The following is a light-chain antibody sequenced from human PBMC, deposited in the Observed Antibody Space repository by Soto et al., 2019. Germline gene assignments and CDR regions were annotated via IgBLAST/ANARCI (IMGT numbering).Light chain of an antibody. V-gene: IGKV1-12*01. CDR1: QDVGTS. CDR3: QQANAFPT. Sequence: DIQMTQSPSSVSASVGDTVIITCRASQDVGTSLAWFQQKPGTAPKLLIYDVSTLEREVPSRFSGTGSGTDFTFIINNLQPEDCATYYCQQANAFPTFGGGTKV. CDR2: DVS. J-gene: IGKJ4*01.